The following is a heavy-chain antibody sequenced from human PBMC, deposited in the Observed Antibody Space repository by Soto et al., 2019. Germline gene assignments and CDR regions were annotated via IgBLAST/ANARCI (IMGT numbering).Heavy chain of an antibody. Sequence: QVQLQESGPGLVKPSETLSLTCTVSGGSISSYYWSWIRQPPGKGLEWSGYINYSGSTNYNPSLKSRVTISVDTSKNQFSLKLSSVTAADTAVYYCARRYGSAIDYWGQGTLVTVSS. CDR3: ARRYGSAIDY. J-gene: IGHJ4*02. CDR2: INYSGST. V-gene: IGHV4-59*08. D-gene: IGHD1-26*01. CDR1: GGSISSYY.